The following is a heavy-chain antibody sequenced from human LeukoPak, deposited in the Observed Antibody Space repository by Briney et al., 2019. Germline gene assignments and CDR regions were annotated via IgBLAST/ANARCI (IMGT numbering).Heavy chain of an antibody. J-gene: IGHJ4*02. CDR3: ARDIAVTNFDY. D-gene: IGHD4-17*01. Sequence: ASVKVSCKASGYTFTSYGISWVRQAPGQGLEWMGWISAYNGNTNYAQKFQGRVTLTTDTATNTAYMELRSLRSDDTAVYYCARDIAVTNFDYWGQGTLVTVSS. CDR1: GYTFTSYG. CDR2: ISAYNGNT. V-gene: IGHV1-18*01.